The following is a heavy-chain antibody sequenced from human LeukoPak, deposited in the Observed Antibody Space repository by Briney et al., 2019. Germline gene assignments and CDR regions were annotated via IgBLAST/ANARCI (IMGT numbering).Heavy chain of an antibody. Sequence: RGSLRLSCAASGFTFSSYWMSWVRQAPGKGLQWVANIKQDGSEKYYVDSVKGRFTISRDNAANSLFLQMNSLRAEDTAVYYCASPPLGDDGPRPFEYWGQGTLVTVSS. V-gene: IGHV3-7*01. CDR1: GFTFSSYW. CDR3: ASPPLGDDGPRPFEY. J-gene: IGHJ4*02. CDR2: IKQDGSEK. D-gene: IGHD4-17*01.